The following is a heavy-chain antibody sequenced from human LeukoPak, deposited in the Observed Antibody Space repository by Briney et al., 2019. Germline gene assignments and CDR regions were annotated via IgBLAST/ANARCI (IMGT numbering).Heavy chain of an antibody. CDR2: IWYDGSNK. D-gene: IGHD3-22*01. V-gene: IGHV3-33*06. J-gene: IGHJ4*02. Sequence: GGSLRLSCAASGFTFSSYGMHWVRQAPGKGLEWVAVIWYDGSNKYYADSVKGRFTISRDNSKNTLYLQMNSLRAEDTAVYYCAKAFYYYDSSGFVYFDYWGQGTLVTVSS. CDR1: GFTFSSYG. CDR3: AKAFYYYDSSGFVYFDY.